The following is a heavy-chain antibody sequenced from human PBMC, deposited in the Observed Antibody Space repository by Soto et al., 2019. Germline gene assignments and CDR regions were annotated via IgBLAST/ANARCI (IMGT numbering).Heavy chain of an antibody. V-gene: IGHV4-34*01. CDR3: ARKAGPYTIFGVARYYYYYMDV. D-gene: IGHD3-3*01. CDR2: INHSGST. Sequence: QVQLQQWGAGLLKPSEPLSLTCAVYGGSFSGYYWSWIRQPAGKGLEWIGEINHSGSTNYNPSLKSRVTISVDTSKNQCSLKLSSVTAADTAVYYCARKAGPYTIFGVARYYYYYMDVWVKGPRSPSP. J-gene: IGHJ6*03. CDR1: GGSFSGYY.